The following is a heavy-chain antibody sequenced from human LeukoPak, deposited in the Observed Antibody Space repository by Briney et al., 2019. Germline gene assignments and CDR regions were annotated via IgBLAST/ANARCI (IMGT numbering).Heavy chain of an antibody. D-gene: IGHD3-22*01. CDR3: ARVVQSTDSSGFYLPEYFQH. Sequence: SETLSLTCTVSGYSISSGYHWGWIRQPPGKGLEWIGSIYHSGSTYYNPSLKSRVTISADTSKNQFSLKLGSVTAADTAVYYCARVVQSTDSSGFYLPEYFQHSGQGSLVTVSS. J-gene: IGHJ1*01. CDR2: IYHSGST. CDR1: GYSISSGYH. V-gene: IGHV4-38-2*02.